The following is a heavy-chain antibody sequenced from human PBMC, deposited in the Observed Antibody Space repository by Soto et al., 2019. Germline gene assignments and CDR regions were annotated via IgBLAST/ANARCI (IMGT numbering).Heavy chain of an antibody. Sequence: SETLSLTCTVSGGSISSGGYYWSWIRQSPGKGLEWIGEFNHAGRTNYNPSLKSRVTISVDTSKNQFSLKLSSVTAADTADYYCARPNHCSTTSCRTEYFQHWGQGTLVTVSS. CDR3: ARPNHCSTTSCRTEYFQH. CDR2: FNHAGRT. CDR1: GGSISSGGYY. D-gene: IGHD2-2*01. V-gene: IGHV4-39*07. J-gene: IGHJ1*01.